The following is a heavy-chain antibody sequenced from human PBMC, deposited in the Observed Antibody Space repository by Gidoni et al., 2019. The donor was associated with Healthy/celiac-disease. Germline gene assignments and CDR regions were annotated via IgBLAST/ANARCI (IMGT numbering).Heavy chain of an antibody. J-gene: IGHJ4*02. D-gene: IGHD4-4*01. Sequence: LQLQESGPGLVKPSETLSLTCTVSGGSISSSSYYWGWVRQPPGKGLEWIGSIYYSGSTYYNPSLKSRVTISVDTSKNQFSLKLSSVTAADTAVYYCARDRLQGFGYWGQGTLVTVSS. V-gene: IGHV4-39*07. CDR1: GGSISSSSYY. CDR3: ARDRLQGFGY. CDR2: IYYSGST.